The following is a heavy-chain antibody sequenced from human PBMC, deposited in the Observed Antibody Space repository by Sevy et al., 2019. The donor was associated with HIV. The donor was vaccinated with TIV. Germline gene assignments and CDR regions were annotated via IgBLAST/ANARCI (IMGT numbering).Heavy chain of an antibody. Sequence: GGSLRLSCAVSGFTFSNYAMSWVRQAPGKGLEWVSAISGRDTGTFYAEPVKGRFTISRDNSKNTLYLQMNSLRAEDTAVYYCAKDTIVVVGEALDIWGRGTMVTVSS. J-gene: IGHJ3*02. D-gene: IGHD3-22*01. CDR1: GFTFSNYA. CDR3: AKDTIVVVGEALDI. V-gene: IGHV3-23*01. CDR2: ISGRDTGT.